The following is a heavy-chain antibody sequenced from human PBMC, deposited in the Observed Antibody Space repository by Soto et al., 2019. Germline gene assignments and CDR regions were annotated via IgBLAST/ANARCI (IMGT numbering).Heavy chain of an antibody. CDR2: INPNSGNT. J-gene: IGHJ5*02. V-gene: IGHV1-8*01. CDR1: GYIFTNYD. Sequence: QVQLVQSGAEVKTPGASVKVSCKASGYIFTNYDINWVRQATGQGLEYLGWINPNSGNTGYVQKFKGRVTMTRNTSQNTADMELNSLRSEETAVYYCARGIKYGAYARWFDPWGQGTLVTVSS. CDR3: ARGIKYGAYARWFDP. D-gene: IGHD4-17*01.